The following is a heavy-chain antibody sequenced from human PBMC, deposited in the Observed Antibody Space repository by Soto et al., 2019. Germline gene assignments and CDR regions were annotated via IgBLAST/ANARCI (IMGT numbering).Heavy chain of an antibody. V-gene: IGHV3-33*01. CDR3: AREVLVRGIKYHGMDV. Sequence: QVQLVESGGGVVQPGRSLSLSCAASGFTFSSYGIHWVRQAPGKGLEWVAVIWYDGSNKYYADSVKGRFTISRDNSKNRLYMQMNSLRAEDTAVYYCAREVLVRGIKYHGMDVWGQGTTVTVSS. CDR2: IWYDGSNK. J-gene: IGHJ6*02. CDR1: GFTFSSYG. D-gene: IGHD3-10*01.